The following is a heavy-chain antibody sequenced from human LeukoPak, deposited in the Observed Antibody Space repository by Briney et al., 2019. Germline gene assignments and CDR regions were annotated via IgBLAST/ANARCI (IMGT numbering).Heavy chain of an antibody. Sequence: SVKVSCKASGGTFSSYAISWVRQAPGQGLEWMGGIIPIFGTANYARKFQGRVTITADESTSTAYMELSSLRSEDTAVYYCARVDTAMGYYYYGMDVWGKGTTVTVSS. V-gene: IGHV1-69*01. CDR1: GGTFSSYA. CDR3: ARVDTAMGYYYYGMDV. D-gene: IGHD5-18*01. J-gene: IGHJ6*04. CDR2: IIPIFGTA.